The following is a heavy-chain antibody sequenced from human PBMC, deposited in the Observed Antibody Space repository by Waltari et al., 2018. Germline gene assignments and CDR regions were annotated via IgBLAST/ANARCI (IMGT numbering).Heavy chain of an antibody. CDR1: GGSFSDYY. Sequence: QVQLQQWGAGLLKPSETLSLTCAVYGGSFSDYYGRWIRQPPGKGLEWIGEINHSGSTNYNPSLKSRVTISVDTSKNQFSLKLSSVTAADTAVYYCASNVDTAMAWDYWGQGTLVTVSS. V-gene: IGHV4-34*01. CDR2: INHSGST. CDR3: ASNVDTAMAWDY. D-gene: IGHD5-18*01. J-gene: IGHJ4*02.